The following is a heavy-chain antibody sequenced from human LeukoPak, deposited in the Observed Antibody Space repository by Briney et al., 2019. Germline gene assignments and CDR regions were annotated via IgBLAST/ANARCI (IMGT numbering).Heavy chain of an antibody. V-gene: IGHV3-15*01. D-gene: IGHD1-1*01. Sequence: GGSLRLSCAVSGFTFRDAWMSWVRQAPGKGLEWVGRIKGKTDGGTVDYAAPAKGRFTISRDESKDTVYLHLTSLKTEDTGVYYCATDGGSGTTDFDFWGQGTLVTVSS. J-gene: IGHJ4*02. CDR1: GFTFRDAW. CDR3: ATDGGSGTTDFDF. CDR2: IKGKTDGGTV.